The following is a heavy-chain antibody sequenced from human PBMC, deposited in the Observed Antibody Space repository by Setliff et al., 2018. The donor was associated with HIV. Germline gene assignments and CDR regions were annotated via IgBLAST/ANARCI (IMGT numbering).Heavy chain of an antibody. CDR1: GFTFSSYA. V-gene: IGHV3-23*01. D-gene: IGHD2-21*02. CDR2: ISGSGGST. Sequence: GGSLRLSCAASGFTFSSYAMSWVRQAPGKGLEWVSSISGSGGSTYYADSVKGRFTISRDNSKNTLYLQMSSLRAEDTAVYYCAREVTSFEAFDLWGQGTMVTVSS. CDR3: AREVTSFEAFDL. J-gene: IGHJ3*01.